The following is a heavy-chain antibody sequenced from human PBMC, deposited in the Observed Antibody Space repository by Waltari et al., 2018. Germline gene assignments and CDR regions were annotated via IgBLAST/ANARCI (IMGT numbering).Heavy chain of an antibody. CDR3: ARAWAAAGSY. V-gene: IGHV3-7*04. Sequence: DVQVVESGGGLVQPGGSLRLSCAASGFPLSNYWMAWVRQAPGKGLEWLANINQDGSNIYYADSVRGRFTISKDNAKNTVYLEMSGLRVEDTAVYYCARAWAAAGSYWGQGTLVTVS. D-gene: IGHD6-13*01. CDR2: INQDGSNI. CDR1: GFPLSNYW. J-gene: IGHJ4*02.